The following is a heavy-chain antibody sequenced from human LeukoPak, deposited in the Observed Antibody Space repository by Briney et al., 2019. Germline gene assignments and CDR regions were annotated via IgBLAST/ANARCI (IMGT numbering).Heavy chain of an antibody. CDR3: ARGYCSSTSCLGMDV. CDR1: GFTFSSYG. V-gene: IGHV3-33*01. CDR2: IWYDGSNK. J-gene: IGHJ6*03. D-gene: IGHD2-2*01. Sequence: PGRPLRLSCAASGFTFSSYGMHWVRQAPGKGLEWVAVIWYDGSNKYYADSVKGRFTISRDNSKNTLYLQMNSLRAEDTAVYYCARGYCSSTSCLGMDVRGKGTTVTVSS.